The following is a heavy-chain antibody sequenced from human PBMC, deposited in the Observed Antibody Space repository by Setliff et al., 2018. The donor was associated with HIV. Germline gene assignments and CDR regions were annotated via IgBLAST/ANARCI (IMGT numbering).Heavy chain of an antibody. V-gene: IGHV1-18*01. Sequence: ASVKVSCKASGYIFSTYGISWVRQTPGQGLEWMGWSSPYNGNTKYSQKFKGRVTMSTDTSTSTDYMEVRSLRSDDTAVYYCARDLRGFNTWFDPWGQGTLVTVSS. CDR3: ARDLRGFNTWFDP. J-gene: IGHJ5*02. CDR2: SSPYNGNT. CDR1: GYIFSTYG. D-gene: IGHD3-9*01.